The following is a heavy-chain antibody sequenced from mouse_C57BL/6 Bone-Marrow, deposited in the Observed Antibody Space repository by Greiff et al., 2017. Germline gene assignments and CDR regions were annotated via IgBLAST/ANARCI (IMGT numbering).Heavy chain of an antibody. D-gene: IGHD1-1*01. CDR2: IDPEDGET. CDR1: GFNIKDYY. Sequence: EVQLQQSGAELVKPGASVKLSCTASGFNIKDYYIHWVKQRPEQGLEWIGRIDPEDGETTYAPKFQDKATITADTSSNTAYLQLSSLTSEDTAVYYCTRALNYYGTNYWGQGTTLTVSS. CDR3: TRALNYYGTNY. V-gene: IGHV14-2*01. J-gene: IGHJ2*01.